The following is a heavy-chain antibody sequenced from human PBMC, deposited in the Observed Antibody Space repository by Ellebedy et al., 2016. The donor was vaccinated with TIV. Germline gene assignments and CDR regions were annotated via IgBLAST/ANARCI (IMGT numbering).Heavy chain of an antibody. D-gene: IGHD3-10*01. CDR2: IRSKANSYAT. Sequence: PGGSLRLSCAASGFTFSGSAMHWVRQASGKGLEWVGRIRSKANSYATAYAASVKGRFTISRDDSKNTAYLQMNSLKTEDTAVYYCTRRNPPNYYGSGSSKPYGMDVWGQGTTVTVSS. CDR3: TRRNPPNYYGSGSSKPYGMDV. CDR1: GFTFSGSA. V-gene: IGHV3-73*01. J-gene: IGHJ6*02.